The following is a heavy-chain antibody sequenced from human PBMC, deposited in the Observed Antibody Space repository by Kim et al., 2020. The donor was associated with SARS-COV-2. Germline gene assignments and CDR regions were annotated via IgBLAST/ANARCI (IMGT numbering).Heavy chain of an antibody. J-gene: IGHJ4*02. V-gene: IGHV1-18*01. CDR3: ATLGGDPIT. CDR2: TSTNNGNT. Sequence: ASVKVSCKASGYTFTSFGINWVRQAPGQGLEWMGWTSTNNGNTNCAQKFQGRLTMTTDTPTSTGYMELRSLKSDDTAVYYCATLGGDPITWGQGTLVTVSS. D-gene: IGHD4-17*01. CDR1: GYTFTSFG.